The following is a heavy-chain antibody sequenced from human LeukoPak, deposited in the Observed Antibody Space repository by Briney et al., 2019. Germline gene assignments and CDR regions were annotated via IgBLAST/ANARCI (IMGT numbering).Heavy chain of an antibody. CDR2: ISSSSSYT. D-gene: IGHD5-18*01. CDR3: ARDSASYGVDY. J-gene: IGHJ4*02. V-gene: IGHV3-11*06. Sequence: GGSLRLSCAASGFTFSDYYMSWVRQAPGKGLEGVSYISSSSSYTNYADSVKGRFTISRDNAKNSLYLQMNSLRADDTAVYYCARDSASYGVDYWGQGTLVTVSS. CDR1: GFTFSDYY.